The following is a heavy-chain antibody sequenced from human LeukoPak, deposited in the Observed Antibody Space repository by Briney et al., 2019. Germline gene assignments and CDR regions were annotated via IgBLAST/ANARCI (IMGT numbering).Heavy chain of an antibody. CDR3: ARAMYSSSSSFRY. CDR1: GFPLSSYR. V-gene: IGHV3-21*01. Sequence: GGSLRLSCTVSGFPLSSYRVNWVRQAPGQGLEWVSSISTSSSNIYYADSVKGRFTISRDNAKNSLYLQMNSLRAEDTAVYYCARAMYSSSSSFRYWGQGTLVTVSS. CDR2: ISTSSSNI. D-gene: IGHD6-6*01. J-gene: IGHJ4*02.